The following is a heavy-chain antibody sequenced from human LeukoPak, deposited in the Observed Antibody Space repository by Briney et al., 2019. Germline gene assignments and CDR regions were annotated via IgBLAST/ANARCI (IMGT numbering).Heavy chain of an antibody. V-gene: IGHV3-23*01. Sequence: QPGGSLRLSCAASGFTVSSNYISWVRQAPGKGLEWVSAISGSGGSTYYADSVKGRFTISRDNSKNTLYLQMNSLRAEDTAVYYCANRGGSSGAFDIWGQGTMVTVSS. D-gene: IGHD6-6*01. CDR3: ANRGGSSGAFDI. J-gene: IGHJ3*02. CDR2: ISGSGGST. CDR1: GFTVSSNY.